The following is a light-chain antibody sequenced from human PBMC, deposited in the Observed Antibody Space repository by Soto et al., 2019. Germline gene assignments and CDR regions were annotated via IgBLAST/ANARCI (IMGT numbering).Light chain of an antibody. Sequence: DIQMTQSPSTLSGSVGDRVTITCRASQTISSWLAWYQQKPGKAPKLLIYDASNLETGVPSRFSGSGSGTDFTFTISSLQPEDIATYYCQQYGNLPFTFGPGTKVDI. J-gene: IGKJ3*01. CDR2: DAS. CDR3: QQYGNLPFT. CDR1: QTISSW. V-gene: IGKV1-33*01.